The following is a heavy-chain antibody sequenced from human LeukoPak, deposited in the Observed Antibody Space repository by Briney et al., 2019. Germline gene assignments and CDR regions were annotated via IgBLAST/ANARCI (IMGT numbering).Heavy chain of an antibody. CDR1: GFTFSSYA. D-gene: IGHD1-1*01. J-gene: IGHJ4*02. V-gene: IGHV3-23*01. CDR2: ISGRGYST. Sequence: GGSLRLSCAASGFTFSSYAMSWVRQAPGKGLEWVSTISGRGYSTYYADSVKGRFTISRDNSKNTLYLQMNSLRAEDTAAYYCAKYNWGSGYFDYWGQGTLVTVPS. CDR3: AKYNWGSGYFDY.